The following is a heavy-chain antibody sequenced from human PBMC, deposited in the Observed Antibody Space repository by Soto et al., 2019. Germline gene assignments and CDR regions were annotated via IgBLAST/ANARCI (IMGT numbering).Heavy chain of an antibody. D-gene: IGHD3-16*01. V-gene: IGHV4-59*01. CDR1: GGSISSYY. J-gene: IGHJ5*02. CDR3: ARAYYDTKAYSLDT. Sequence: PSETLSLTCTVSGGSISSYYWSWIRQPPGKGLEWIGYIYYSGSTNYNPSLKSRVTISVDTSKTQFSLKLSSVTAAETAVYYCARAYYDTKAYSLDTWGLGTLVTVS. CDR2: IYYSGST.